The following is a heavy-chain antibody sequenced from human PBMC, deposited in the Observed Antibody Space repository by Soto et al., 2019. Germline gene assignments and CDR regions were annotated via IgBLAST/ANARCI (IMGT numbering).Heavy chain of an antibody. CDR3: ARTYYDFWSGELRGLHYFDY. D-gene: IGHD3-3*01. V-gene: IGHV1-69*13. CDR2: IIPIFGTA. Sequence: SVKVSCKASGGTFSSYAISWVRQAPGQGLEWMGGIIPIFGTANYAQKFQGRVTITADESTSTAYMELRSLRSDDTAVYYCARTYYDFWSGELRGLHYFDYWGQGTLVTVSS. J-gene: IGHJ4*02. CDR1: GGTFSSYA.